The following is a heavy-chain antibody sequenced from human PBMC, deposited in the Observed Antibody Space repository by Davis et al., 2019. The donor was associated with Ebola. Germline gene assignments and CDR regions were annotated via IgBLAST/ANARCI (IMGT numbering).Heavy chain of an antibody. CDR1: GGSFSGYY. CDR2: INHSGST. V-gene: IGHV4-34*01. D-gene: IGHD4-11*01. CDR3: ARRAGYSNFDY. Sequence: MPSETLSLTCAVYGGSFSGYYWSWIRQPPGKGLEWIGEINHSGSTNYSPSLKSRVSISVDTSKNQFSLKLSSVTAADTAVYHCARRAGYSNFDYLGQGNLVTLSS. J-gene: IGHJ4*02.